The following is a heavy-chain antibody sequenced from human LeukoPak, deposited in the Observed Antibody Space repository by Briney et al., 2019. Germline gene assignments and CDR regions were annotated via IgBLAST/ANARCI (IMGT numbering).Heavy chain of an antibody. CDR2: IYYSGST. Sequence: SETLSLTCTVSGGSISSSSYYWGWIRQPPGKGLEWIGYIYYSGSTNYNPSLKSRVTISVDTSKNQFSLKLSSVTAADTAVYYCARDLVAAAPHNDAFDIWGQGTMVTVSS. CDR3: ARDLVAAAPHNDAFDI. J-gene: IGHJ3*02. D-gene: IGHD6-13*01. CDR1: GGSISSSSYY. V-gene: IGHV4-61*01.